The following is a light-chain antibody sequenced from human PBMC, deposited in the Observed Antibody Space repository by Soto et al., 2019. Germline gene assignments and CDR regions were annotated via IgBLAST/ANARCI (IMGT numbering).Light chain of an antibody. V-gene: IGLV2-14*01. CDR1: SSDVGGYNY. CDR3: SSYTTSNTRQIV. CDR2: DVS. J-gene: IGLJ1*01. Sequence: QPALTQPASVSGSPGQSITISCTGTSSDVGGYNYVSWYQQHPGKAPKFMIYDVSNRPSGGSNRFSGSKSGNTASLTISGLQAEDEADYYCSSYTTSNTRQIVFGTGTKVTVL.